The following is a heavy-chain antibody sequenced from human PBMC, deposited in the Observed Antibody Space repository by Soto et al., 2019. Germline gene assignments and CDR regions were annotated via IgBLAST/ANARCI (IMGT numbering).Heavy chain of an antibody. V-gene: IGHV4-30-4*01. CDR2: IFHRGST. CDR1: GDSVSRGDYF. J-gene: IGHJ5*01. Sequence: KPSETLSLTCDVSGDSVSRGDYFWSWIRQPPGKGLEWIGNIFHRGSTYYNPSLESRVNILVDTSKSQLSLSLRSVTAADTAVYYCVRSPNRFLDSFTPFDSWGQGTLVTVSS. D-gene: IGHD3-3*01. CDR3: VRSPNRFLDSFTPFDS.